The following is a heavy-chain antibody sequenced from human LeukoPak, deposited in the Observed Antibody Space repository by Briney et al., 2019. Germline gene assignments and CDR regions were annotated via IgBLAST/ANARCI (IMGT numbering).Heavy chain of an antibody. CDR2: ISGSGRST. Sequence: PGGSLRLSCAASGFTFTNYGMIWVRQAPGRGLEWVSAISGSGRSTYYADSVKGRFTISRDNAKNSLFLQMNSLRAEDTAVYYCARVLRYCSGGNCYSGGLGYMDVWGKGTTVTISS. CDR1: GFTFTNYG. D-gene: IGHD2-15*01. CDR3: ARVLRYCSGGNCYSGGLGYMDV. V-gene: IGHV3-23*01. J-gene: IGHJ6*03.